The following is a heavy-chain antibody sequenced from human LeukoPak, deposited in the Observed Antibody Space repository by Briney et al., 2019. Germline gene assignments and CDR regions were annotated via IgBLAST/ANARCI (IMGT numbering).Heavy chain of an antibody. CDR2: IKQDGSEK. Sequence: AGRSLRLSGAASGFTFTSYWISWVSPAPGKGLEWVANIKQDGSEKYYVDSVKGRFTISRDNAKNSLYLQMNSLRAEDTAFFFQAEDGIRDSSGPPFDYWGQGTLVTVSS. CDR1: GFTFTSYW. D-gene: IGHD3-22*01. CDR3: AEDGIRDSSGPPFDY. J-gene: IGHJ4*02. V-gene: IGHV3-7*01.